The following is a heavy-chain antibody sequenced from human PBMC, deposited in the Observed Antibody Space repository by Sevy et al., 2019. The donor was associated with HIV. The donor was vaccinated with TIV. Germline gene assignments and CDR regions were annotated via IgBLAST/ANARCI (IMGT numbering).Heavy chain of an antibody. Sequence: GGSLRLSCAASGFTFSSYHMHWVRQAPGKGLEWVSFISVDGTDKYYADSVKGRFTITRDNSKNTLFLQMNSLRAEDTAFYYCVRETTMLPRGAFDFWGQGTMVTVSS. CDR3: VRETTMLPRGAFDF. V-gene: IGHV3-30-3*01. J-gene: IGHJ3*01. CDR1: GFTFSSYH. CDR2: ISVDGTDK. D-gene: IGHD3-10*01.